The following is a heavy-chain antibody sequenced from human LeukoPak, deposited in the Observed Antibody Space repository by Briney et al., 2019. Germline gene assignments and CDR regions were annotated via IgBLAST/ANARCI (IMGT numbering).Heavy chain of an antibody. Sequence: TSETLSLTCAVYGGSFSGYYWSWIRQPPGKGLEWIGEINHSGSTNYNPSLKSRVTISVDTSKNQFSLKLSSVTAADTAVYYCAGGGYHSWSGYETPLVWYFDLWGRGTLVTVSS. CDR1: GGSFSGYY. V-gene: IGHV4-34*01. D-gene: IGHD3-3*01. CDR3: AGGGYHSWSGYETPLVWYFDL. J-gene: IGHJ2*01. CDR2: INHSGST.